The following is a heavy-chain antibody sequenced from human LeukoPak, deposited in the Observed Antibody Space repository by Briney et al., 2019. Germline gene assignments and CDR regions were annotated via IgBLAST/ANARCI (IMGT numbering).Heavy chain of an antibody. V-gene: IGHV3-30*02. CDR2: IRYDGSNK. CDR1: RFTFSSYG. Sequence: GGSLRLSCAASRFTFSSYGMHWVRQAPGKGLEWVAFIRYDGSNKYYADSVKGRFTISRDNSKNTLYLQMNSLRAEDTAVYYCAILWFGELYGDDYWGQGTLVTVSS. D-gene: IGHD3-10*01. CDR3: AILWFGELYGDDY. J-gene: IGHJ4*02.